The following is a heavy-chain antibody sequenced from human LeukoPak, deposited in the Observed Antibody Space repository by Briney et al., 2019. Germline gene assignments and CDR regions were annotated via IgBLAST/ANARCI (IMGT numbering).Heavy chain of an antibody. CDR3: ARGGGWYNY. V-gene: IGHV4-61*01. Sequence: SETLSLTCTVSGYSISSGYYCGWIRQPPGKGLEWIGYIYYSGSTNYNPSLKSRVTISVDTSNNQFSLDLSSVTAADTAVYYCARGGGWYNYWGQGTLVTVSS. CDR1: GYSISSGYY. D-gene: IGHD6-19*01. J-gene: IGHJ4*02. CDR2: IYYSGST.